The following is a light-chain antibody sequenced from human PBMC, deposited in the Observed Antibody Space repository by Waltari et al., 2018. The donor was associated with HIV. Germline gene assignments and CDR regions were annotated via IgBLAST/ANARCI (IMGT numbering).Light chain of an antibody. V-gene: IGKV4-1*01. J-gene: IGKJ1*01. CDR1: QSVLSSSNNKNL. Sequence: DIVMTQSPDSLAVSLGGRADITCKYRQSVLSSSNNKNLLAWYQPKPGQPPKLLFYWASIREVGVPDRFTGSGSGTIFNLTVSSLQADDVAVYYCQQFFSFPRTFGQGTKVEI. CDR3: QQFFSFPRT. CDR2: WAS.